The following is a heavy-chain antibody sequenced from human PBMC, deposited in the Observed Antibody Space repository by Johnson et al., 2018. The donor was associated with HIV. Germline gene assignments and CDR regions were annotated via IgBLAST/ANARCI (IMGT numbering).Heavy chain of an antibody. J-gene: IGHJ3*02. CDR2: IYSGGYT. D-gene: IGHD3-10*01. Sequence: QVQLVESGGGVVQPGRSLRLSCAASGFTFCDYAMHWVRQAPGKGLEWVSIIYSGGYTNYAESVKGRFTISRDNSKNTLYLQMSSLRAEDTAVYYCASRQYLSSFDIWGQGTMVTVSS. CDR1: GFTFCDYA. CDR3: ASRQYLSSFDI. V-gene: IGHV3-NL1*01.